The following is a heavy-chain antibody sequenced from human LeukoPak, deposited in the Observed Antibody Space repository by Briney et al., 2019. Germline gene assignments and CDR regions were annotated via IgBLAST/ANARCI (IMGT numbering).Heavy chain of an antibody. D-gene: IGHD1-26*01. Sequence: PGRSLRLSCAASGFTFSSYAMHWVRQAPGKGLEWVAVISYDGSNKYYADSVKGRFTISRDNSKNTLYLQMDSLRAEDTAVYYCARDSSTNYYYYYGMDVWGQGTTVTVSS. CDR3: ARDSSTNYYYYYGMDV. CDR2: ISYDGSNK. J-gene: IGHJ6*02. CDR1: GFTFSSYA. V-gene: IGHV3-30*01.